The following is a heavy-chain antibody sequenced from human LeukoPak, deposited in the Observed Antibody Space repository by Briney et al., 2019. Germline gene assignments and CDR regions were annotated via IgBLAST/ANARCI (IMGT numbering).Heavy chain of an antibody. CDR1: GFTFSSYS. J-gene: IGHJ4*02. Sequence: GGSLRLSCAASGFTFSSYSMNWVRQAPGKGLEWVSSISSSSSYIYYADSVKGRFTISRDNAKNSLYLQMNSLRAEDTAVYYCARDHNGIAARPLGYWGQGTLVTVSS. CDR2: ISSSSSYI. V-gene: IGHV3-21*01. D-gene: IGHD6-6*01. CDR3: ARDHNGIAARPLGY.